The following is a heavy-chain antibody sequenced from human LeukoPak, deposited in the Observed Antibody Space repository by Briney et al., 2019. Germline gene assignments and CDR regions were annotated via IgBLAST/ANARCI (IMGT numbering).Heavy chain of an antibody. Sequence: PGGSLRLSCAASGVTFDDYTMHWVRQAPGKGLEWVSLISWDGGSTYYADSVKGRFTISRDNSKNSLYLQMNSLRTEDTALYYCAKDLSSSWYYYYGMDVWGQGTTVTVSS. D-gene: IGHD6-13*01. CDR2: ISWDGGST. CDR3: AKDLSSSWYYYYGMDV. V-gene: IGHV3-43*01. CDR1: GVTFDDYT. J-gene: IGHJ6*02.